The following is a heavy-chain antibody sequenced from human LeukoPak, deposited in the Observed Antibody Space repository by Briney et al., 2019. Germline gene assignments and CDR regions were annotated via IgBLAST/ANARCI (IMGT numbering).Heavy chain of an antibody. J-gene: IGHJ4*02. CDR3: ARGNSGLDY. V-gene: IGHV3-21*01. D-gene: IGHD1-26*01. CDR1: GFTFCSYI. CDR2: IISSNYI. Sequence: GGSLRLSCAASGFTFCSYIMNWARQAPGEGLEWVSSIISSNYIYYADSVKGRFTISRDDAKNSLYLQMNSLRAEDTAVYYCARGNSGLDYWGQGTLVTVSS.